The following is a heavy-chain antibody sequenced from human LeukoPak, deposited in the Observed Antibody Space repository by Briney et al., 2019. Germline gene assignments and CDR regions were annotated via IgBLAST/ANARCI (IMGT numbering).Heavy chain of an antibody. CDR3: AGGISATGGG. CDR2: INSDGSIT. J-gene: IGHJ3*01. Sequence: GGSLRLSCAASGFTFSTYWMHWVRQVPGKGLVWVSRINSDGSITTYADSVKGRFTISRDNAKNTLYLQMNSLRVEDTAVYYCAGGISATGGGWGQGTMVTVSS. CDR1: GFTFSTYW. D-gene: IGHD6-13*01. V-gene: IGHV3-74*01.